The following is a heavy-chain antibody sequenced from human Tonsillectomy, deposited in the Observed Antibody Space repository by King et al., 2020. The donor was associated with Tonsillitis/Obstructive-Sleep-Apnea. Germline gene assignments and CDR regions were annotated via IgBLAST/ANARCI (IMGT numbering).Heavy chain of an antibody. CDR1: GYTFTNYA. CDR3: ARDQGRVPAAIGLGLDWYFDL. V-gene: IGHV7-4-1*02. CDR2: INTNTGNP. J-gene: IGHJ2*01. Sequence: QLVQSGSELKKPGASVKVSCKASGYTFTNYAMNWVRQAPGQGLEWMGWINTNTGNPTYAQGFTGRFVFSLDTSVSTAYLQISSLKAEDTAVYDCARDQGRVPAAIGLGLDWYFDLWGRGTLVTVSS. D-gene: IGHD2-2*02.